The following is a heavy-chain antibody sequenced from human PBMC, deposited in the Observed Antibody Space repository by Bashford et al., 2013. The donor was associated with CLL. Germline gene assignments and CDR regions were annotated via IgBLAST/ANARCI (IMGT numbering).Heavy chain of an antibody. D-gene: IGHD6-19*01. CDR1: DTALPATG. V-gene: IGHV5-51*01. CDR3: ARRIPSIAVAGNWMEDYYYYGMDV. Sequence: GESLKISCKVLDTALPATGSAGCARWTRERPGVEWGSSILVTLIPDTRPSFQGQVTISADKSISTAYLQWSSLKASDTAMYYCARRIPSIAVAGNWMEDYYYYGMDVWGQGTTVTVSS. J-gene: IGHJ6*02. CDR2: SILVTLIP.